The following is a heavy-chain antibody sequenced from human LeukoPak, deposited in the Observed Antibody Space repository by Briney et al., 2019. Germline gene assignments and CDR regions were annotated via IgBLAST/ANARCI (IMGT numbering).Heavy chain of an antibody. D-gene: IGHD6-19*01. Sequence: SETLSLTCTVSGGSMNTYFWSWIRQPPGKGLEWIGHIHYSGSTTYNPSLKSRVTISVDVSKNQFSLKLSSVTAADTAVYYCARHRDSSGWYDFDYWGQGTLVTVSS. CDR3: ARHRDSSGWYDFDY. CDR1: GGSMNTYF. CDR2: IHYSGST. V-gene: IGHV4-59*08. J-gene: IGHJ4*02.